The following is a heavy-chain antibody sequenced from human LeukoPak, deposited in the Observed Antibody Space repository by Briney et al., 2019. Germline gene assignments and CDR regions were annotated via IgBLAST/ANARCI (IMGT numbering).Heavy chain of an antibody. CDR1: GYTFTGYY. J-gene: IGHJ4*02. V-gene: IGHV1-69*06. CDR3: TADGGGDWDY. Sequence: SVKVSCKASGYTFTGYYMHWVRQAPGQGLEWLGGIIPIFGTTSYAQKFQGRVTITADKTTSAGYMELNNLRYEDTAVYYCTADGGGDWDYWGQGTLVTVSS. D-gene: IGHD2-21*02. CDR2: IIPIFGTT.